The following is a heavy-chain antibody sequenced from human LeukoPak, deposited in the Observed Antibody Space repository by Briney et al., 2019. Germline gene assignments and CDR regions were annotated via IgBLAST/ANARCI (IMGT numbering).Heavy chain of an antibody. J-gene: IGHJ3*02. CDR3: GRVGGRSVAAKGDAFDI. CDR1: GFTFNAFG. D-gene: IGHD6-6*01. V-gene: IGHV3-48*04. CDR2: IGTTSGAI. Sequence: PGGSLRLSCAASGFTFNAFGMNWVRQAPGKGLEWVSYIGTTSGAIYYADSVKGRFTISRDNARNSMYLQMNSLRAEDTAMYYCGRVGGRSVAAKGDAFDIWGQGTMVTVSS.